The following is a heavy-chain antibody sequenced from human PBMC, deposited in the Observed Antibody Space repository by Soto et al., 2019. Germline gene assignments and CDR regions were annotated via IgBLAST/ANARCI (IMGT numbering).Heavy chain of an antibody. CDR3: AREKPYSSSWYHDY. V-gene: IGHV4-34*01. Sequence: QVQLQQWGAGLLKPSETLSLTCAVYGGSFSGYYWSWIPQPPGKGLEWIGEINHSGSTNYNPSLKSRVTISVDTSKNQFSLKLSSVTAADTAVYYCAREKPYSSSWYHDYWGQGTLVTVSS. D-gene: IGHD6-13*01. CDR1: GGSFSGYY. J-gene: IGHJ4*02. CDR2: INHSGST.